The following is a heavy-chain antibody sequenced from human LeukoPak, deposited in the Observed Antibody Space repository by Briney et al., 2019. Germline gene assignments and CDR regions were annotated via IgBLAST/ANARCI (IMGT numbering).Heavy chain of an antibody. CDR1: GGSISSGDYY. V-gene: IGHV4-30-4*01. CDR3: ARETVDEWFGEFYYYYYGMDV. J-gene: IGHJ6*02. CDR2: IYYSGST. Sequence: SETLSLTCTVSGGSISSGDYYWSWIRQPPGKGLEWIGYIYYSGSTYYNPSLKSRVTISVDTSKNQFSLKLSSVTAADTAVYYCARETVDEWFGEFYYYYYGMDVWGQGTTVTVSS. D-gene: IGHD3-10*01.